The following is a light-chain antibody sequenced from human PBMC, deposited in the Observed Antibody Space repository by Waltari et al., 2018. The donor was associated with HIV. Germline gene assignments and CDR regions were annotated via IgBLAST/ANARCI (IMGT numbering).Light chain of an antibody. CDR3: CSYAGSSNWV. V-gene: IGLV2-23*01. Sequence: QSALTQPASVSGSPGQSITISCTGSSSDVGSYNLVSWYQQHPGKAPKPMIYEGINRPSGVSHRFSGSKSGNTASLTISGLQAEDEADYYCCSYAGSSNWVFGGGTKVTVL. CDR2: EGI. J-gene: IGLJ3*02. CDR1: SSDVGSYNL.